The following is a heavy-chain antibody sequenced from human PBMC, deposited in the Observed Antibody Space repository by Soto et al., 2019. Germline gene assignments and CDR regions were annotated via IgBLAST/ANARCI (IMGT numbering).Heavy chain of an antibody. CDR3: ARSELLWFGELNSAFDI. V-gene: IGHV4-59*01. CDR2: IYYSGST. Sequence: PSETLSLTCTVSGGSISSYYWSWIRQPPGKGLEWIGYIYYSGSTNYNPSLKSRVTISVDTSKNQFSLKLSSVTAADTAVYYCARSELLWFGELNSAFDIWGQGAMVTVSS. CDR1: GGSISSYY. J-gene: IGHJ3*02. D-gene: IGHD3-10*01.